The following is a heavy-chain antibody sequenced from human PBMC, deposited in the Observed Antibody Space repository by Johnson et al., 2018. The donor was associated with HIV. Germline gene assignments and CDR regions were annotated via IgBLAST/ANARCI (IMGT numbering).Heavy chain of an antibody. CDR3: SGMTTVPTVWALNF. CDR2: IRYDGSNK. V-gene: IGHV3-30*02. D-gene: IGHD4-11*01. CDR1: GFTFSSYG. Sequence: QVQLVESGGGVVQPGGSLRLSCAASGFTFSSYGMHWVRQAPGKVLEWVAFIRYDGSNKYYADSVKGRFTISRDNSKNTLYLQMNSLRAEDTAVYYCSGMTTVPTVWALNFWGQGTMVTVSS. J-gene: IGHJ3*01.